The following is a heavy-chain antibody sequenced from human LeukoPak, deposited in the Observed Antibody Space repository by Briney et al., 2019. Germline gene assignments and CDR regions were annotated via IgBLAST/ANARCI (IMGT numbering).Heavy chain of an antibody. CDR2: VSDSGGST. CDR3: AKGHSAHGTGFDY. V-gene: IGHV3-23*01. Sequence: GGSLRLSCAASGLTFSSYAMSWVRQAPGKGLDGVSTVSDSGGSTYYADSVKGRFTVSRDNSRDTLHLQMNSLRAEDTAVYYCAKGHSAHGTGFDYWGQGTLVTVSS. J-gene: IGHJ4*02. CDR1: GLTFSSYA. D-gene: IGHD1-26*01.